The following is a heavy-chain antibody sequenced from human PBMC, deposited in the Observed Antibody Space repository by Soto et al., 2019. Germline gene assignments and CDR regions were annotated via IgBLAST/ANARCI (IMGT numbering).Heavy chain of an antibody. V-gene: IGHV3-23*01. J-gene: IGHJ4*02. D-gene: IGHD5-12*01. CDR3: AKAVEMAKIEALIFDY. CDR2: ISGSGGST. CDR1: GFTFSSYA. Sequence: GGSLRLSCAASGFTFSSYAMSWVRQAPGKGLEWVSAISGSGGSTYYADSVKGRFTISRDNSKNTLYLQMNSLRAEDTAVYYCAKAVEMAKIEALIFDYWGQGTLVTVSS.